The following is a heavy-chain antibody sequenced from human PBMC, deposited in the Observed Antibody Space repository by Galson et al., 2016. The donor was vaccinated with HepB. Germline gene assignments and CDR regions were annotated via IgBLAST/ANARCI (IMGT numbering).Heavy chain of an antibody. V-gene: IGHV3-23*01. CDR3: AIDFDSSRNYEVGH. Sequence: SLRLSCAASGITFSDHAFNWVRQAPGKGLKWVATISADGHGTHYADSVRGRFIISRDDSMSTVFLQTNSLRDEDTALYYCAIDFDSSRNYEVGHWGQGTQVTVSS. D-gene: IGHD3-22*01. CDR1: GITFSDHA. J-gene: IGHJ4*02. CDR2: ISADGHGT.